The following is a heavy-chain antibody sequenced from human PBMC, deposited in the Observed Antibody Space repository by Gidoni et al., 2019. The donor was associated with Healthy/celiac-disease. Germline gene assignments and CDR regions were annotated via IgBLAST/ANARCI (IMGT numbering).Heavy chain of an antibody. J-gene: IGHJ1*01. V-gene: IGHV2-5*02. D-gene: IGHD3-22*01. CDR2: IYWDDDK. Sequence: QITLKESGPTLVKPTQTLTLTCPFSGFSLSTSGVGVGWIRQPPGKALEWLALIYWDDDKRYSPSLKSRLTITKDTSKNQVVLTMTNMDPVDTATYYCAHGGRDYYDNPGPTIGVFQHWGQGTLVTVSS. CDR3: AHGGRDYYDNPGPTIGVFQH. CDR1: GFSLSTSGVG.